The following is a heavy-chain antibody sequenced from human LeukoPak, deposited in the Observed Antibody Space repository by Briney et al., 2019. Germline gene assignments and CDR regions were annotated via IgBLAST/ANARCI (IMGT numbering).Heavy chain of an antibody. V-gene: IGHV3-23*01. D-gene: IGHD3-10*01. CDR2: IYAGGKI. CDR1: GFIFSANA. CDR3: AKDMSITMVRGVYGMDV. Sequence: PGGSLRLSCGASGFIFSANALTWVRQAPGKGLEWVSSIYAGGKINYADSVKGRFTISRDNSRNTLYLQMNSLRAEDTALYYCAKDMSITMVRGVYGMDVWGQGTTVTVSS. J-gene: IGHJ6*02.